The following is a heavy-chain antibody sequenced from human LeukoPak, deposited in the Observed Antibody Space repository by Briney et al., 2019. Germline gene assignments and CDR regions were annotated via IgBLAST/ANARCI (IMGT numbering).Heavy chain of an antibody. CDR1: GDSVSSNSVA. V-gene: IGHV6-1*01. J-gene: IGHJ5*02. Sequence: SQTLSLTCAISGDSVSSNSVAWNWIRQSPSRGLEWLGRTYYRSKWYNDYAVSVKSRITINPDTSKNQFSLQLNSVTPEDTAVYYCASSLVGGKQQLGWFDPWGQGTLVTVSS. D-gene: IGHD6-13*01. CDR3: ASSLVGGKQQLGWFDP. CDR2: TYYRSKWYN.